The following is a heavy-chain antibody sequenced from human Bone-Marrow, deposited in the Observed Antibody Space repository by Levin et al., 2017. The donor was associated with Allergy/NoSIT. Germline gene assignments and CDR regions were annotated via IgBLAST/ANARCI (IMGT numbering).Heavy chain of an antibody. J-gene: IGHJ6*02. D-gene: IGHD6-13*01. CDR2: ISSSSSYI. V-gene: IGHV3-21*01. CDR3: ARDRLAAADYYYYYGMDV. CDR1: GFTFSSYS. Sequence: GESLKISCAASGFTFSSYSMNWVRQAPGKGLEWVSSISSSSSYIYYADSVKGRFTISRDNAKNSLYLQMNSLRAEDTAVYYCARDRLAAADYYYYYGMDVWGQGTTVTVSS.